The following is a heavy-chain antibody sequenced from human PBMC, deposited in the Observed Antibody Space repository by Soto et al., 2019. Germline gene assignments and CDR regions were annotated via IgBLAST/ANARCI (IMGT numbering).Heavy chain of an antibody. V-gene: IGHV3-23*01. D-gene: IGHD2-15*01. CDR3: AKDSPVGVPLLRDLHD. Sequence: GGSLRLSCAACGFTFSNYGMSWVRQAPGKGLEWVSVISGSGGSTYYADSVKGRFTLSRDNSKNTVFLQMNSLRAEDTAVYYCAKDSPVGVPLLRDLHDWGQGTLVTVSS. CDR2: ISGSGGST. CDR1: GFTFSNYG. J-gene: IGHJ1*01.